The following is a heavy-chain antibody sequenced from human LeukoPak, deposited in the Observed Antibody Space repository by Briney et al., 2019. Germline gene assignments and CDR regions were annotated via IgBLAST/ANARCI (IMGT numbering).Heavy chain of an antibody. V-gene: IGHV3-21*01. CDR1: GFTFSSYS. D-gene: IGHD6-6*01. CDR2: ISSSSSYI. Sequence: GGSLRLPCAASGFTFSSYSMNWVRQAPGKGLEWVSSISSSSSYIYYADSVKGRFTTSRDNAKNSLYLQMNSLRAEDTAVYYCATFEYSSSSPFDPWGQGTLVTVSS. J-gene: IGHJ5*02. CDR3: ATFEYSSSSPFDP.